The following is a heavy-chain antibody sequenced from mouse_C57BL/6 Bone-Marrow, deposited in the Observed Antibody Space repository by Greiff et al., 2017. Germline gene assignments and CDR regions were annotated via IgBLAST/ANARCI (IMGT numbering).Heavy chain of an antibody. CDR2: IYPRSGNT. D-gene: IGHD2-1*01. CDR3: ARSGGNCYYAMDY. V-gene: IGHV1-81*01. Sequence: QVQLQQSGAELARPGASVKLSCKASGYTFTSYGISWVKQRTGQGLEWIGEIYPRSGNTYYNETFKGKATLTADKSSSTAYMELRRLTSEDSAVYFCARSGGNCYYAMDYWGQGTSVTVSS. J-gene: IGHJ4*01. CDR1: GYTFTSYG.